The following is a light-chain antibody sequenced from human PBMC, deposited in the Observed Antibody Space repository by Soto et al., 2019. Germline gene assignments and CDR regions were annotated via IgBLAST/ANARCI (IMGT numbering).Light chain of an antibody. CDR2: GAS. J-gene: IGKJ1*01. CDR3: QQFHNFPRT. V-gene: IGKV3-15*01. Sequence: IVVTKSPSSMSVSPGVRATLSCRASQSMSSNVAWYQQKPGQAPRLLIYGASTRAAGIPARLSGSGSGTEFTFTITSLQAEDIGIYYCQQFHNFPRTFGQGTKVDIK. CDR1: QSMSSN.